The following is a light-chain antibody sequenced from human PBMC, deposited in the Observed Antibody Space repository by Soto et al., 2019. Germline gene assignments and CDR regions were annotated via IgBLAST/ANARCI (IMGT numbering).Light chain of an antibody. Sequence: EKVMTQSPATLSMSPGERATLSCRASQSVGSFLAWYQQKPGQAPRLLIYGASTRATGIPARFSGSGSGTEFTLTISSLQSEDFAVYYCQQYTHWPSWTFGQGTKVE. CDR1: QSVGSF. CDR2: GAS. V-gene: IGKV3-15*01. J-gene: IGKJ1*01. CDR3: QQYTHWPSWT.